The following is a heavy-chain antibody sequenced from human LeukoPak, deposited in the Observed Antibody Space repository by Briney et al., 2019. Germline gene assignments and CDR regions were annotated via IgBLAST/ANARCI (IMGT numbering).Heavy chain of an antibody. D-gene: IGHD3-10*01. J-gene: IGHJ4*02. CDR2: IYYSGST. CDR3: ARYFGSGTHFDF. V-gene: IGHV4-31*03. Sequence: PSQTLSLTCTVSGGSISSGGYYWSWIRQHPVKGLEWIGYIYYSGSTYYNPSLKSRLTISVATSKNQFSLKLSSVTAADTAVYYCARYFGSGTHFDFWGQGTLVTVSS. CDR1: GGSISSGGYY.